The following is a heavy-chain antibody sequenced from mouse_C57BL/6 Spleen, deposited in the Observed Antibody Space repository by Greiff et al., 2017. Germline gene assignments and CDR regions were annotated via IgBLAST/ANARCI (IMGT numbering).Heavy chain of an antibody. V-gene: IGHV1-55*01. Sequence: VQLQQSGAELVKPGASVKMSCKASGYTFTSYWITWVKQRPGQGLEWIGDIYPGSGSTNYNEKFKSKATLTVDTSSSPAYMQLSSLTSEYSAVYYCAKCGAMDYWGQGTSVTVSS. CDR3: AKCGAMDY. J-gene: IGHJ4*01. CDR1: GYTFTSYW. CDR2: IYPGSGST.